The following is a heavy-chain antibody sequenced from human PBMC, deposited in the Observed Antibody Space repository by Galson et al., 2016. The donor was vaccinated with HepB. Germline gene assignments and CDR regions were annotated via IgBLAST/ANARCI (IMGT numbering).Heavy chain of an antibody. D-gene: IGHD4-17*01. V-gene: IGHV1-2*02. CDR3: ARVYGENPFEVFGMDL. CDR1: GYSFTGYY. J-gene: IGHJ6*04. Sequence: VKVSCKASGYSFTGYYINWVRQAPGQGLEWMGWINSNSGGTKYAQKFQGRVTMTRDRSISTAYMDLSRLRSDDTAVYYCARVYGENPFEVFGMDLWGKGTTVIVSS. CDR2: INSNSGGT.